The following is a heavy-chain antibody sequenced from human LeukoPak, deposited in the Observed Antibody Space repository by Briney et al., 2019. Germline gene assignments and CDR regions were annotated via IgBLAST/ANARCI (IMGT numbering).Heavy chain of an antibody. V-gene: IGHV3-21*01. D-gene: IGHD3-22*01. CDR2: ISSSSSYI. CDR1: GFTFSSYS. CDR3: ASPNPYYYDSSGSFDY. Sequence: GGSLRLSCAASGFTFSSYSMNWVRQAPGKGLEWVSSISSSSSYIYYADSVKGRFTISRDNAKNSLYLQMNSLRAEDTAVYYCASPNPYYYDSSGSFDYWGQGTLVTVSS. J-gene: IGHJ4*02.